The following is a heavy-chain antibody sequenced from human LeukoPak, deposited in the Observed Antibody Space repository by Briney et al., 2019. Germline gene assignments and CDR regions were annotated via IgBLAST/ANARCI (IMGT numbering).Heavy chain of an antibody. CDR2: MYYSGRT. Sequence: PSETLSLTCTVSGGSISSGDYYWSWVRQPRGKGLEWIEYMYYSGRTYYNPSGKSQITIRVETSKNQFSLKLSSVTAADTAVYYCARVVVPAAIIDYWGQGTLVTVSS. V-gene: IGHV4-30-4*01. CDR1: GGSISSGDYY. CDR3: ARVVVPAAIIDY. D-gene: IGHD2-2*02. J-gene: IGHJ4*02.